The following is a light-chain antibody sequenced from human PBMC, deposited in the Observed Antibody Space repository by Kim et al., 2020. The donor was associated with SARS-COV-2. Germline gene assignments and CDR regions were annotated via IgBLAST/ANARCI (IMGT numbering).Light chain of an antibody. CDR3: TSWNDSLSGRV. V-gene: IGLV1-47*01. J-gene: IGLJ3*02. CDR2: GNN. CDR1: SYHIGSNY. Sequence: QSVLTQPPSASGTPGQRVTISCSGSSYHIGSNYVFWYQQHPGTAPKLLMYGNNQRPSGVPYRFSGSKSGTSASLTITGLQSEDEADYYCTSWNDSLSGRVFGGGTKLTVL.